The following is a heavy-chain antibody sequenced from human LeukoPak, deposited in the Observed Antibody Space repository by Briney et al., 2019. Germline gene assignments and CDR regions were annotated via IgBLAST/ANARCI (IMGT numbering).Heavy chain of an antibody. Sequence: GESLKISCKGSGYSFTSYWIGWVRQMPGKGLEWMGIIYPGDSDTRYSPSFQGQVTISADKSISTAYLQWSSLKASDTAMYYCARRPVVGSERGHYFDYWGQGTLVTVSS. D-gene: IGHD2-15*01. J-gene: IGHJ4*02. V-gene: IGHV5-51*01. CDR1: GYSFTSYW. CDR3: ARRPVVGSERGHYFDY. CDR2: IYPGDSDT.